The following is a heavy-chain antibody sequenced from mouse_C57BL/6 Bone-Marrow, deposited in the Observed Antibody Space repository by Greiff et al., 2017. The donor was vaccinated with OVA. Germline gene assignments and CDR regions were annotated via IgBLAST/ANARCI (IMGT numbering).Heavy chain of an antibody. D-gene: IGHD1-1*01. CDR1: GYTFTSYG. J-gene: IGHJ1*03. CDR3: AKEGYYYGSSYEYFDV. V-gene: IGHV1-81*01. Sequence: QVQLQQSGAELARPGASVKLSCKASGYTFTSYGISWVKQRTGQGLEWIGEIYPRSGNTYYNEKFKGKATLTADKSSSTAYMELRSLTSEDSAVYFCAKEGYYYGSSYEYFDVWGTGTTVTVSS. CDR2: IYPRSGNT.